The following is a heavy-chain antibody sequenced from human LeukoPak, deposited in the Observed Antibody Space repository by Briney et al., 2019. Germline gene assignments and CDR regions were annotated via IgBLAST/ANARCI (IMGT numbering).Heavy chain of an antibody. J-gene: IGHJ4*02. Sequence: GGSLRLSCAASGFTLSSYAMSWVRQAPGEGLEWVSAISGSGGSTYYADSVKGRFTISRDNSKNTLYLQMNSLRAEDTAVYYCARGEASSSSSGQDYWGQGTLVIVSS. CDR2: ISGSGGST. D-gene: IGHD6-6*01. CDR3: ARGEASSSSSGQDY. V-gene: IGHV3-23*01. CDR1: GFTLSSYA.